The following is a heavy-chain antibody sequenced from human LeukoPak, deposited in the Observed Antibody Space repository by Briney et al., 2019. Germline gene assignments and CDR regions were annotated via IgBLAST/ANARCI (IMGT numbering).Heavy chain of an antibody. CDR3: AKDGAWLRFDD. D-gene: IGHD5-12*01. CDR1: GGSISSSNYY. CDR2: ISPGGGPT. J-gene: IGHJ4*02. Sequence: ETLSLTCTVSGGSISSSNYYWGWIRQAPGKGLEWVSGISPGGGPTYYADSVKGRFTISRDDSKNTLYLQMNNLRAEDTAVYYCAKDGAWLRFDDWGQGILVTVSS. V-gene: IGHV3-23*01.